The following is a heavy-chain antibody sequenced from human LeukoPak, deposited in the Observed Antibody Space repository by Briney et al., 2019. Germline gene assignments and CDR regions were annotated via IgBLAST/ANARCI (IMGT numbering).Heavy chain of an antibody. CDR3: ARLAVTFDY. CDR2: IYYSGSA. V-gene: IGHV4-39*01. Sequence: SETLSLTCTVSGGSISSSSDYWGWIRQPPGKGLEWIGSIYYSGSAYYNPSLKSRVTISVDTSKNQFSLKLTSVTAADTAVYYCARLAVTFDYWGQGTLVTVSS. D-gene: IGHD5-18*01. J-gene: IGHJ4*02. CDR1: GGSISSSSDY.